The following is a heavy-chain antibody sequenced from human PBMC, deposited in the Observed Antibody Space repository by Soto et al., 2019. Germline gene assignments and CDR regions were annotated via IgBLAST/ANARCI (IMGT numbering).Heavy chain of an antibody. V-gene: IGHV1-69*02. J-gene: IGHJ4*02. D-gene: IGHD5-12*01. CDR2: IIPILGIA. Sequence: SVKVSCKASGGTFSSYTISWVRQAPGQGLEWMGRIIPILGIANYAQKFQGRVTITADKSTSTAYMELSSLRSEDTAVYYCARVDRYSGHDFDFDYWGQGTRVTVSS. CDR1: GGTFSSYT. CDR3: ARVDRYSGHDFDFDY.